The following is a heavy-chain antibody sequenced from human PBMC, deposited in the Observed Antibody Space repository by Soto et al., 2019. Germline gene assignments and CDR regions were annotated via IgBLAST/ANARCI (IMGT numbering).Heavy chain of an antibody. Sequence: QLQLQESGPGLVKPSETLSLTCTVSGGSISSSSYYWGWIRQPPGKGLEWIGSIYYSGSTYYNPSLKSRVTISVDTSKNQFSLNLSSVTGADTAVYYCARHFNANAPPWTGYYGVDYWGQGTLVTVSS. J-gene: IGHJ4*02. V-gene: IGHV4-39*01. CDR3: ARHFNANAPPWTGYYGVDY. D-gene: IGHD3-3*01. CDR2: IYYSGST. CDR1: GGSISSSSYY.